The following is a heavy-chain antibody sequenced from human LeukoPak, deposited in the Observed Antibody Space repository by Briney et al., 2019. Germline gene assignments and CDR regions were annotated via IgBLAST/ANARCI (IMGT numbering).Heavy chain of an antibody. V-gene: IGHV4-39*07. Sequence: SETLSLTCAVSGASVSGSNYYWGWIRQPPGKGLEWIGSIFHSANTYYNPSLKSRVTISVDTSKNQFSLKMSSVTAADTAVYYCARDPSNSAFKGMQGGDYWGQGTLVTVSS. CDR2: IFHSANT. CDR1: GASVSGSNYY. CDR3: ARDPSNSAFKGMQGGDY. D-gene: IGHD3-16*01. J-gene: IGHJ4*02.